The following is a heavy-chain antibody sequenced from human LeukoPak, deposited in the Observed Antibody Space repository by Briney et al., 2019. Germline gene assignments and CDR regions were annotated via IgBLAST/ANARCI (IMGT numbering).Heavy chain of an antibody. CDR2: ISWNSGSR. J-gene: IGHJ4*02. CDR1: GFTFDDYA. CDR3: AKVRSGYSYGWDFDY. V-gene: IGHV3-9*01. Sequence: PGGSLRLSCAASGFTFDDYAMHWVRQAPGKGLEWVSGISWNSGSRGYADSVKGRFTMSRDNAKNSLYLQMNSLRAEDTALYYCAKVRSGYSYGWDFDYWGQGTLVTVSS. D-gene: IGHD5-18*01.